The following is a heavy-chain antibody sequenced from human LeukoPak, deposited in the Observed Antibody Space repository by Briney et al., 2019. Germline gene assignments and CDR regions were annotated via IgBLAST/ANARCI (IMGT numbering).Heavy chain of an antibody. CDR3: ARRPGRYYFDY. CDR1: GGSISSSSYY. D-gene: IGHD2-8*02. V-gene: IGHV4-39*01. Sequence: SETLSLTCTVSGGSISSSSYYWGWIRQPPGKGLEWIGSIYYSGSTYYNPSLKSRVTISVDTSKNQFSLKLSSVTAADTAVYYCARRPGRYYFDYWGQGTLVTVSS. J-gene: IGHJ4*02. CDR2: IYYSGST.